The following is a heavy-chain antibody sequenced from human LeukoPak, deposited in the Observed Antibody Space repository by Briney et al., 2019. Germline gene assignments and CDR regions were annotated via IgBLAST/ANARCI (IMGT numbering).Heavy chain of an antibody. CDR3: ARHGYNYDRWMEGMAFDL. CDR2: IYPSDSTT. Sequence: GESLKISCKGSGYSFTTNWIGWVRQMPGRGPERMGIIYPSDSTTYYTTSFKGQVTISVDKSINTAYLQWSSLKASDTAMYYCARHGYNYDRWMEGMAFDLWGQGTMVTVSS. V-gene: IGHV5-51*01. CDR1: GYSFTTNW. J-gene: IGHJ3*01. D-gene: IGHD3-16*01.